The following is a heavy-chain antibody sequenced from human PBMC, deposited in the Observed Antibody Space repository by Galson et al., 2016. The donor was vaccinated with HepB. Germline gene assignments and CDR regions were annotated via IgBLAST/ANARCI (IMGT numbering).Heavy chain of an antibody. CDR3: ARSEIVVVQRTGSTYYYYMDV. Sequence: SVKVSCKASRDTFSSHGISWVRQAPGQGLEWMGGIIPMFGTTNYAQRFQGRVTITADASTTTAYLELSTLRFEDTAVYYCARSEIVVVQRTGSTYYYYMDVWGQGTTITVSS. CDR1: RDTFSSHG. J-gene: IGHJ6*02. D-gene: IGHD2-2*01. CDR2: IIPMFGTT. V-gene: IGHV1-69*13.